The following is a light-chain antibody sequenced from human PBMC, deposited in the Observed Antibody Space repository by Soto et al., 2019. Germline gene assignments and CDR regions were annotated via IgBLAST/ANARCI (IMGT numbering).Light chain of an antibody. CDR1: QSVLYSSNNKNY. Sequence: DIVMTQSPDSLAVSLGERATINCKSSQSVLYSSNNKNYLALYQQKPGQPPKPLIYWASSRESGVPDRFSGSGSGTDFTLTISSLQAEDVAVYYCQQYYSTPWTFGQGTKVEIK. J-gene: IGKJ1*01. CDR3: QQYYSTPWT. CDR2: WAS. V-gene: IGKV4-1*01.